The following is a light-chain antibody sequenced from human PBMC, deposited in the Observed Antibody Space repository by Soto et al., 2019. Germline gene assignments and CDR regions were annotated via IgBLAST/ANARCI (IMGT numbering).Light chain of an antibody. J-gene: IGKJ5*01. CDR1: QSVSSN. CDR3: QQHGTSPIP. CDR2: GAS. V-gene: IGKV3-20*01. Sequence: EIVFTPSPDSLSLPPGARATLSCRASQSVSSNLAWYQQKPGQAPRLLVYGASNRASGIPDRFSGSGSGTDFTLTISRLEPDDFAVYYCQQHGTSPIPFGEGRLLEIK.